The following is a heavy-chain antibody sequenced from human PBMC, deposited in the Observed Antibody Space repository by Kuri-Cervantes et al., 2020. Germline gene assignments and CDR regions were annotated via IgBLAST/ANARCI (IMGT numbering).Heavy chain of an antibody. CDR1: GFTFNNYW. Sequence: GGSLRLSCAASGFTFNNYWMSWVRQAPGKGLEWVANIKHDGTEKYYVDSVKGRFTISRDNAKNSLYLQMNSLRDEDTAVYYCARNNPQLMDGFWGQGTLVTVSS. V-gene: IGHV3-7*01. J-gene: IGHJ4*02. CDR2: IKHDGTEK. CDR3: ARNNPQLMDGF. D-gene: IGHD1-1*01.